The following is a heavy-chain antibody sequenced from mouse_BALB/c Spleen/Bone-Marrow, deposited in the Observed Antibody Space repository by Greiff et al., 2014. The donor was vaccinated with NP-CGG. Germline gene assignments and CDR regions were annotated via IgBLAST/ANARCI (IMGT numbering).Heavy chain of an antibody. CDR2: IRNKANGYTT. V-gene: IGHV7-3*02. CDR1: GFTFTDYY. CDR3: ARDKNYGSYWYFDV. Sequence: DVHLVESGGGLVQPGGSLRLSCATSGFTFTDYYMSWVRQPPGKALEWLGFIRNKANGYTTEYSASVKGRFTISRDSSQSILYLQMNTLRAEDSATYYCARDKNYGSYWYFDVWGAGTTVTVSS. D-gene: IGHD2-1*01. J-gene: IGHJ1*01.